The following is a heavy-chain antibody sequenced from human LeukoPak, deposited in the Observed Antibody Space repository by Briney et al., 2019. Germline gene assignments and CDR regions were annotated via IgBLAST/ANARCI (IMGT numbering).Heavy chain of an antibody. CDR1: GFTFSSYA. CDR2: ISGSGGST. V-gene: IGHV3-23*01. J-gene: IGHJ4*02. D-gene: IGHD6-19*01. Sequence: ETGGSLRLSCAASGFTFSSYAMSWVRQAPGKGLEWVSAISGSGGSTYYADSVKGRFTISRDNSKNTLYLQMNSLRAEDTAVYYCAKVDCSGCPPPYYFDYWGQGTLVTVSS. CDR3: AKVDCSGCPPPYYFDY.